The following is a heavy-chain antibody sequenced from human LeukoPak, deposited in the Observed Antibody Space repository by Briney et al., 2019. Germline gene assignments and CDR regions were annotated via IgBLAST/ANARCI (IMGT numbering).Heavy chain of an antibody. CDR1: GGSISSYY. D-gene: IGHD3-10*01. Sequence: SETLSLTCTVSGGSISSYYWSWIRQPPGKGLEWIGYIYYSGSTTYNPSLKSRVTISVDTSKNQFSLKLSSVTAADTAVYYCARVSITMVRGVIGHFDYWGQGTLVTVSS. CDR2: IYYSGST. J-gene: IGHJ4*02. V-gene: IGHV4-59*01. CDR3: ARVSITMVRGVIGHFDY.